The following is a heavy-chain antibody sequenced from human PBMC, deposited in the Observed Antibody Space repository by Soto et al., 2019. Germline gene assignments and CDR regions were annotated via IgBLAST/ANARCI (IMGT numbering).Heavy chain of an antibody. V-gene: IGHV3-9*01. D-gene: IGHD6-19*01. CDR3: AKDRIAVAGTGYFQH. J-gene: IGHJ1*01. Sequence: PGGSLRLSCAASGFTFDDYAMHWVRQAPGKGLEWVSGISWNSGSIGYADSVKGRFTISRDNAKNSLYLQMNSLRAEDTALYYCAKDRIAVAGTGYFQHWGQRTLVTVSS. CDR1: GFTFDDYA. CDR2: ISWNSGSI.